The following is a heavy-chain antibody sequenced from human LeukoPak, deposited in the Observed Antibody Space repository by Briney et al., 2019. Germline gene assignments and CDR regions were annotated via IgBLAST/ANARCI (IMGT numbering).Heavy chain of an antibody. CDR3: ARAPGTTFDY. Sequence: SETLPLTCTVSGGSISSSSYYWGWIRQPPGKGLEWIGSIYYSGSTYYNPSLKSRVTISVDTSKNQFSLKLTSVTAADTAVYYCARAPGTTFDYWGHGNMVTVSS. D-gene: IGHD4-17*01. J-gene: IGHJ4*01. CDR1: GGSISSSSYY. V-gene: IGHV4-39*01. CDR2: IYYSGST.